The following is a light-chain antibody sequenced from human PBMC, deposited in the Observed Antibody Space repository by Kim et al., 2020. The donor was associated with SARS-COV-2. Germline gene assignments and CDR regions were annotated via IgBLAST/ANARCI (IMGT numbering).Light chain of an antibody. CDR1: KLGYKY. Sequence: VSPGQTASITCSGDKLGYKYACWYQQKPGQSPVLVIYQDTKRPSGIPERFSGSNSGNTATLTISGTQAMDEADYYCQAWDSSTVVFGTGTKVTVL. CDR2: QDT. J-gene: IGLJ1*01. V-gene: IGLV3-1*01. CDR3: QAWDSSTVV.